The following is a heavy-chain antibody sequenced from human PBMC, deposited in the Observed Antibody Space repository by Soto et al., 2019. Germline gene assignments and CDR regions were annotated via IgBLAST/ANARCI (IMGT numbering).Heavy chain of an antibody. D-gene: IGHD6-13*01. Sequence: LRLSCAASGFTFDDYAMHWVRQAPGKGLDWVSGISWNSGSIGYADSVKGRFTISRDNAKNSLYLQMNSLRAEDTALYYCAKDPSIAAAGIVGSGWFDPWGQGTLVTVSS. CDR1: GFTFDDYA. CDR2: ISWNSGSI. CDR3: AKDPSIAAAGIVGSGWFDP. V-gene: IGHV3-9*01. J-gene: IGHJ5*02.